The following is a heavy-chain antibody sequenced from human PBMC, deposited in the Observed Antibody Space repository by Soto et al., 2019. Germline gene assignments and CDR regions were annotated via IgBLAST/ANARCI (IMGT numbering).Heavy chain of an antibody. V-gene: IGHV4-4*02. Sequence: QVQLQESGPGLVKPSGTLSLTCGVFGGSISNCNWWTWVRQPPGKGLEWIGEIYHSGSTNYNSSLMSRVTISLDKPNNQFSLKLSSVTAADTAVYYCAHRPIVGAAIWGQVTLVTVSS. CDR2: IYHSGST. J-gene: IGHJ4*02. D-gene: IGHD1-26*01. CDR1: GGSISNCNW. CDR3: AHRPIVGAAI.